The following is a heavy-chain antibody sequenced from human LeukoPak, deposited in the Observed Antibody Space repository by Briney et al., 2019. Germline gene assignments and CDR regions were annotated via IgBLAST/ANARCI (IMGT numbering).Heavy chain of an antibody. J-gene: IGHJ4*02. CDR1: GYTFTSYY. V-gene: IGHV1-46*01. Sequence: ASVKVSCKASGYTFTSYYMHWVRQAPGQGLEWMGIINPSGGSTSYAQKFQGRVTMTRDTSTSTVYMELSSLRSEDTAVYYCAREVGYCSGGSRYHLYFDYWGQGTLVTVSS. CDR3: AREVGYCSGGSRYHLYFDY. D-gene: IGHD2-15*01. CDR2: INPSGGST.